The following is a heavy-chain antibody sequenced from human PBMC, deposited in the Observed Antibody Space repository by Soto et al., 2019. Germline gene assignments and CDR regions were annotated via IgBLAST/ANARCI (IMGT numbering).Heavy chain of an antibody. V-gene: IGHV3-7*01. CDR1: GFTFTRCS. J-gene: IGHJ4*02. Sequence: PGGSLRLSCAASGFTFTRCSMNWVRQAPGKGLEWVANIKPDGSDRDYVDSVKGRFTISRDNAENSLYLQMNSLRAEDTAVYYCARDPPPAASDYWGQGTPVTVSS. CDR3: ARDPPPAASDY. CDR2: IKPDGSDR. D-gene: IGHD6-13*01.